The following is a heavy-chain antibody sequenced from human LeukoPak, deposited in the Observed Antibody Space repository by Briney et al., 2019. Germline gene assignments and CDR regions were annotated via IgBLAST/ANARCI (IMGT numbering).Heavy chain of an antibody. CDR3: ARTLLNWGLNY. Sequence: GGSLRLSCAASGFTISDYYMSWIRQAQGKGQERVSYISSSSDYTKYADSVRGRFTISRDNAKNALYLQMNSLRVEDTAVYYCARTLLNWGLNYWGQGTLVTVSS. D-gene: IGHD7-27*01. CDR2: ISSSSDYT. J-gene: IGHJ4*02. V-gene: IGHV3-11*03. CDR1: GFTISDYY.